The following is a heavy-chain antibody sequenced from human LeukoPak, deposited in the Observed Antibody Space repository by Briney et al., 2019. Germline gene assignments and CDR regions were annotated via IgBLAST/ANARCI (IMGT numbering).Heavy chain of an antibody. D-gene: IGHD3-10*01. Sequence: ASVTVSFTASGYTFTVYYMHWVRQAPGQGLEWMGWINPNNGGTKYAQNFQGRVTMTRDTSISTAYMELDRLRFDDTAVYYCARDSGEVPDYWGQGTLVTVSS. J-gene: IGHJ4*02. CDR1: GYTFTVYY. V-gene: IGHV1-2*02. CDR2: INPNNGGT. CDR3: ARDSGEVPDY.